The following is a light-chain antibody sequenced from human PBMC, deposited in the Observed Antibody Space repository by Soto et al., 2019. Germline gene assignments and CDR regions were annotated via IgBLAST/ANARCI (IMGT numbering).Light chain of an antibody. CDR3: QQYNSWPRAT. J-gene: IGKJ4*01. V-gene: IGKV3-15*01. CDR1: QSISSN. Sequence: EIVMTQSTATLYVPPGERDTLSCRASQSISSNLAWYQQKPGQAPRLLMFRTSSRATGFPARFSGSGSGTEFNLTISSLQSEDFGVYYCQQYNSWPRATFGGGTKVDIK. CDR2: RTS.